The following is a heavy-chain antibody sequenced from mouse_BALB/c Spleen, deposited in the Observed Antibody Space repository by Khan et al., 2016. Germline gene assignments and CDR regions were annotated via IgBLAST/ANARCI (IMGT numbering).Heavy chain of an antibody. CDR1: GYSITSDYA. D-gene: IGHD1-1*01. V-gene: IGHV3-2*02. Sequence: EVQLQESGPGLVKPSQSLSLTCTVTGYSITSDYAWNWIRQFPGNKLEWMGYISYSGSTSYNPSLKSRISITRDTSKNQFFLQLNSVTTEDTATYYCARRTYYYGSSYYYAMDYWGQGTSVTVSS. J-gene: IGHJ4*01. CDR2: ISYSGST. CDR3: ARRTYYYGSSYYYAMDY.